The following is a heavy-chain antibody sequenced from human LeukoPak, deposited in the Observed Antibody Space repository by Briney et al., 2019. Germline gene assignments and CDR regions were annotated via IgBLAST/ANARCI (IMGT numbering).Heavy chain of an antibody. V-gene: IGHV3-23*01. J-gene: IGHJ3*02. CDR3: AKDIPYYYDSSGYTHPGGAFDI. CDR2: ISGSGGST. Sequence: GGSLRLSCAASGFTFSSYAMSWVRQAPGKGLEWVSAISGSGGSTYYADSVKGRFTISRDNSKNTLYLQMNSLRAEDTAVYYCAKDIPYYYDSSGYTHPGGAFDIWGQGTMVTVSS. D-gene: IGHD3-22*01. CDR1: GFTFSSYA.